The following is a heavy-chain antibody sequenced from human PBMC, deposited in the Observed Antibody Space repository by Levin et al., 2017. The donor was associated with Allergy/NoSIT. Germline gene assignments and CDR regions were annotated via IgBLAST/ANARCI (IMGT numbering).Heavy chain of an antibody. D-gene: IGHD6-13*01. V-gene: IGHV1-8*01. CDR2: MNPNSGNT. J-gene: IGHJ5*02. Sequence: ASVKVSCKASGYTFTSYDINWVRQATGQGLEWMGWMNPNSGNTGYAQKFQGRVTMTRNTSISTAYMELSSLRSEDTAVYYCARQGGDYLAAAGQIQGGDWFDPWGQGTLVTVSS. CDR3: ARQGGDYLAAAGQIQGGDWFDP. CDR1: GYTFTSYD.